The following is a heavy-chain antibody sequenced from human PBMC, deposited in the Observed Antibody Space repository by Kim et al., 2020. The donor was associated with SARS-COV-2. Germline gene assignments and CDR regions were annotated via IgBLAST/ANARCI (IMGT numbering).Heavy chain of an antibody. J-gene: IGHJ4*03. CDR1: GGSISSSSYY. CDR3: PGYPTRYYYDSSGYLLYLDS. CDR2: IYYSGST. Sequence: SETLSLTCTVSGGSISSSSYYWGWIRQPPGKGLEWIGSIYYSGSTYYNPSLTSRVTISVDTSKNQFSLKLTSVTAADTAVYYCPGYPTRYYYDSSGYLLYLDSWGHGTPVTVSS. V-gene: IGHV4-39*01. D-gene: IGHD3-22*01.